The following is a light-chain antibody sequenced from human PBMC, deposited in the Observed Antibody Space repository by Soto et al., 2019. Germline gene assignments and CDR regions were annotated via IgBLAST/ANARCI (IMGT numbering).Light chain of an antibody. CDR1: QTFSTW. CDR2: DVS. Sequence: DIQMSQSPSTLSSSVGDRVTVSCRASQTFSTWLARYQQKPGKAPKLLIYDVSTLESGVPSRFSGSGSGTEFTLTISNIQPDDFATYYCQQFRTFGQGTKVDIK. CDR3: QQFRT. J-gene: IGKJ1*01. V-gene: IGKV1-5*01.